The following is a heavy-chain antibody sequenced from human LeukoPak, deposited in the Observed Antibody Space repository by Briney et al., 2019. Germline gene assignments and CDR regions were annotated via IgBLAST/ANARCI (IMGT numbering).Heavy chain of an antibody. CDR2: IKGDGNEK. CDR1: DFTFNTYW. J-gene: IGHJ4*02. CDR3: ASAGLVYSSGWYLETPFDY. V-gene: IGHV3-7*01. Sequence: GGSLRLSCVASDFTFNTYWMSWVRQAPGQGLEWVANIKGDGNEKYYSDSVKGRFTVSRDTAKNSLYLQMNSLRAEDTAVYYCASAGLVYSSGWYLETPFDYWGQGTLVTVSS. D-gene: IGHD6-13*01.